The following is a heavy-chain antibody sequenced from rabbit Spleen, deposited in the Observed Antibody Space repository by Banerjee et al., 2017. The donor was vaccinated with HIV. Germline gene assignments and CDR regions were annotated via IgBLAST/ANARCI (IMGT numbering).Heavy chain of an antibody. CDR3: ARGSAAMTMMITGFYLNL. V-gene: IGHV1S7*01. CDR1: GFTLSSYY. J-gene: IGHJ4*01. CDR2: IDPVFGIT. D-gene: IGHD2-1*01. Sequence: QLEESGGDLVQPGGSLKLSCKASGFTLSSYYMNWVRQAPGKGLEWIGYIDPVFGITYYANWVNGRFSISRENAQNTVFLQMTSLTAADTATYFCARGSAAMTMMITGFYLNLWGPGTLVTVS.